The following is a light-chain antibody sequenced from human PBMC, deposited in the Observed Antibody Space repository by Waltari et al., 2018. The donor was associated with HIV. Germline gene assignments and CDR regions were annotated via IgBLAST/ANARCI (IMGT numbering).Light chain of an antibody. Sequence: DIQLTQSPSFLSASVGDRVTITCRASQGISSYLAWYHQKPGKAPKLLIYAASTLQSGVPSRFSGSGSWTEFTLTISSLQPEDFATYYCQQLNSYPRTFGQGTKLEIK. J-gene: IGKJ2*02. CDR3: QQLNSYPRT. V-gene: IGKV1-9*01. CDR2: AAS. CDR1: QGISSY.